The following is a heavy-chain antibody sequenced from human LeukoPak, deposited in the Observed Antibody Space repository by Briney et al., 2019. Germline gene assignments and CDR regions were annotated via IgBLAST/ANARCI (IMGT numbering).Heavy chain of an antibody. CDR3: ASPGPSTPLSFDY. Sequence: EESLKISCKGSGYSFATYWIGWVRQMPGKGLEWMGIIYPGDSDTRYSPSFQGQVTISADKSISTAYLQWSSLKASDTAMYYCASPGPSTPLSFDYWGQGTLVTVSS. CDR1: GYSFATYW. D-gene: IGHD2-2*01. J-gene: IGHJ4*02. V-gene: IGHV5-51*01. CDR2: IYPGDSDT.